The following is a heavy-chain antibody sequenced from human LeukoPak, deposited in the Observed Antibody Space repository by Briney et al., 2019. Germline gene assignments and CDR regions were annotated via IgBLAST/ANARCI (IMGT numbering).Heavy chain of an antibody. Sequence: ASVKVSCKASGYTFSTYGITWVRQAPGQGLEWMGWISAYNGNTNYAQKLQGRVTMTTDTSTSTAYMELRSLRSDDTAVYYCATLVGGTSGWFGPWGQGTLVTVSS. CDR3: ATLVGGTSGWFGP. CDR1: GYTFSTYG. D-gene: IGHD1-26*01. J-gene: IGHJ5*02. CDR2: ISAYNGNT. V-gene: IGHV1-18*01.